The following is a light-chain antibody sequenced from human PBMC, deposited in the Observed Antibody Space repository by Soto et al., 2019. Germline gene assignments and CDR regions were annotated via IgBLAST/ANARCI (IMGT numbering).Light chain of an antibody. Sequence: QPVLTQPPSASGTPGQRVTISCSGSSSNIGSNTVNWYQQLPGTAPKLLIYSNNRRASGVPARFSGSKSGTSASLAISGLQSEDEADYYCAAWDDSLNGFWVFGGGTKLTVL. V-gene: IGLV1-44*01. J-gene: IGLJ3*02. CDR2: SNN. CDR3: AAWDDSLNGFWV. CDR1: SSNIGSNT.